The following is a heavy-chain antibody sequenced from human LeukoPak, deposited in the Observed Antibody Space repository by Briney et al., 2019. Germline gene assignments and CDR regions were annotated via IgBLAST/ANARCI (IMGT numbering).Heavy chain of an antibody. J-gene: IGHJ4*02. V-gene: IGHV4-34*01. CDR3: ARDQSYYDSSGYYSFFDY. Sequence: SETLSLTCAVYGGSFSGYYWGWIRQPPGKGLEWIGEINHSGSTNYNPSLKSRVTISVDTSKNQFSLKLSSVTAADTAVYYCARDQSYYDSSGYYSFFDYWGQGTLVTVSS. CDR1: GGSFSGYY. CDR2: INHSGST. D-gene: IGHD3-22*01.